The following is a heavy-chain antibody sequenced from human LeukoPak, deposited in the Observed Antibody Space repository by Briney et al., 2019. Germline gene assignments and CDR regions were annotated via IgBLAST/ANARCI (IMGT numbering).Heavy chain of an antibody. CDR2: IYENGGTT. CDR1: GFTFRRPA. J-gene: IGHJ4*02. D-gene: IGHD2-21*01. CDR3: AKDFRIGYSAHFDY. V-gene: IGHV3-23*01. Sequence: GSLRLSCVGSGFTFRRPAIGWVRQAPGKRLEFVSGIYENGGTTYYADSVKGRFSISRDNSKNTLYLQMDSLRGEDTAVYYCAKDFRIGYSAHFDYWGQGALVTVSS.